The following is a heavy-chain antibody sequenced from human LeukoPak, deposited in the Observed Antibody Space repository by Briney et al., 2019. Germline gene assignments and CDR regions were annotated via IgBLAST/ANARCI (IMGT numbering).Heavy chain of an antibody. Sequence: AAVKVSCKASRYTFTSYDSNWVRHATGQGLEWMGWMNPNSGNTGYAQKFQGRVTMTRNTSISTAYMELSSLRSEDTAVYYCAIVGGETGTVWFDPWGQGTLVTVSS. V-gene: IGHV1-8*01. CDR1: RYTFTSYD. J-gene: IGHJ5*02. CDR2: MNPNSGNT. CDR3: AIVGGETGTVWFDP. D-gene: IGHD1-7*01.